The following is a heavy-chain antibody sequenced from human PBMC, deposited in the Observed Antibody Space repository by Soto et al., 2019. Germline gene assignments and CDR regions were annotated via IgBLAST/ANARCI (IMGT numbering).Heavy chain of an antibody. CDR3: VKASFDLVTLNYYYYYMDV. CDR2: ISGSGGST. D-gene: IGHD3-9*01. Sequence: GGSLRLSCAASGFTFSSYAMSWVRQAPGKGLEWVSAISGSGGSTYYADSVKGRFTISRDNSKNTLYLQMNSLRAEDTAVYYCVKASFDLVTLNYYYYYMDVWGKGTTVTVSS. J-gene: IGHJ6*03. CDR1: GFTFSSYA. V-gene: IGHV3-23*01.